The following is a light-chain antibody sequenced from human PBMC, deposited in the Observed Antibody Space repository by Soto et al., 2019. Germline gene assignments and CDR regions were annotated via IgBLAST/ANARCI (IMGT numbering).Light chain of an antibody. CDR2: DAS. CDR1: QSISTW. V-gene: IGKV1-5*01. J-gene: IGKJ1*01. Sequence: DIQMTQSPSSLSASVGDRVSITCRASQSISTWLAWYQQQPGGAPRLLIYDASSVQSGVPSRFSGNGSGTEFTLTISSLQPDDFASYYCQHNYNYPWTFGQGTKV. CDR3: QHNYNYPWT.